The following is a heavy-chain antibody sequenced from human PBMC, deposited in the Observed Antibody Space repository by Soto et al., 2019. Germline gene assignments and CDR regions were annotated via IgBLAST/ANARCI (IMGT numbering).Heavy chain of an antibody. V-gene: IGHV3-33*01. D-gene: IGHD3-9*01. CDR1: GFTFSSYG. Sequence: GSLRLSCAASGFTFSSYGMHWVRQAPGKGLEWVAVIWYDGSNKYYADSVKGRFTISRDNSKNTLYLQMNSLRAEDTAVYYCARDAKYYDILTGSPSSYWGQGTLVTVSS. J-gene: IGHJ4*02. CDR3: ARDAKYYDILTGSPSSY. CDR2: IWYDGSNK.